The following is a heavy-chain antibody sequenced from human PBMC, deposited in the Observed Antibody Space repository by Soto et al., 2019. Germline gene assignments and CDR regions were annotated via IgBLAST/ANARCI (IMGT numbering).Heavy chain of an antibody. CDR3: ARDRPYYYDSSGSLSYLDY. J-gene: IGHJ4*02. D-gene: IGHD3-22*01. V-gene: IGHV1-18*04. Sequence: SSVKVSCKASGYTFTSYGISWVRQAPGQGLEWMGWISAYNGNTNYAQKLQGRVTMTTDTSTSTVYMELRSLRSDDTAVYYCARDRPYYYDSSGSLSYLDYWGQGTLVTVSS. CDR1: GYTFTSYG. CDR2: ISAYNGNT.